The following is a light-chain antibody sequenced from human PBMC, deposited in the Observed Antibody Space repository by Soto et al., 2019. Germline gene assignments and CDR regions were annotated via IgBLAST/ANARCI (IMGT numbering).Light chain of an antibody. CDR3: QQYNNWPQT. V-gene: IGKV3-15*01. Sequence: EIVMTQSPATLSLSPGERVTLSCRASQSVTTYLAWYQHKPGQAPRLLISGASTGATGIPARFSGSGSGTEFTLTISSLQSEDFAVYYCQQYNNWPQTFGQGTKVDI. CDR1: QSVTTY. CDR2: GAS. J-gene: IGKJ1*01.